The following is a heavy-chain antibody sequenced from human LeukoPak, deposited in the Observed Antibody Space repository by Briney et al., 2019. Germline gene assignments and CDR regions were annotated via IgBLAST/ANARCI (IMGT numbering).Heavy chain of an antibody. V-gene: IGHV3-53*01. J-gene: IGHJ4*02. Sequence: GGSLRLSCTASGFTVSSNYMTWVRQAPGKVLEWVYVIYSGGTTYYADSVKGRFTFSRDNSKNTLYLQMNSLRAEDTAVYYCARGNSGSYYLHYFDYWGQGTLVTVSS. CDR2: IYSGGTT. CDR1: GFTVSSNY. CDR3: ARGNSGSYYLHYFDY. D-gene: IGHD1-26*01.